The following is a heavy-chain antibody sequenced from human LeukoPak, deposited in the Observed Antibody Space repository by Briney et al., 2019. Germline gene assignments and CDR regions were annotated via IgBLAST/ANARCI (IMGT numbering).Heavy chain of an antibody. J-gene: IGHJ4*02. D-gene: IGHD5-12*01. CDR2: INPNSGGT. Sequence: ASVKVSCKASGYAFTDYYVHWVRQALGQGLEWMGWINPNSGGTNYEQNFQGRVTMTRDTSISTAYMELSRLRSDDTAVYYCTRSAGYDYPDYWGQGTVVSVSS. CDR1: GYAFTDYY. V-gene: IGHV1-2*02. CDR3: TRSAGYDYPDY.